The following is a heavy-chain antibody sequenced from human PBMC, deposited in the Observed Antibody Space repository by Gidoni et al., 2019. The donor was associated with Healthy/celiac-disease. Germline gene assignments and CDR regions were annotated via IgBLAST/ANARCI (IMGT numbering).Heavy chain of an antibody. CDR2: INWNGDST. J-gene: IGHJ6*03. CDR1: GFTFDEYG. Sequence: EVQLVESGGGVVRPGGSLRLSCAAAGFTFDEYGMSWVRQAPGKGLGWVSGINWNGDSTGYADSVKSRFTISRDNAKNSLYLQMNSLRAEDTALYYCARVPSSHYYYMDVWGKGTTVTVSS. V-gene: IGHV3-20*04. CDR3: ARVPSSHYYYMDV.